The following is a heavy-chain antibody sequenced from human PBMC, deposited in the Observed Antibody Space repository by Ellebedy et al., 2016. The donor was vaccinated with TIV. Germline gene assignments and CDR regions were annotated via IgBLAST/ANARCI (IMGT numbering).Heavy chain of an antibody. V-gene: IGHV3-33*03. Sequence: PGGSLRLSCAASGFTFSRYGMHRVRQAPGKGLEWVAGISNDGSNKYEEDSVRGRLTIARDNSKNTLYLQMISLGPEDTAVYYCAKHHGYSSGWPLGSWGQGTLVTVS. J-gene: IGHJ4*02. CDR3: AKHHGYSSGWPLGS. D-gene: IGHD6-25*01. CDR1: GFTFSRYG. CDR2: ISNDGSNK.